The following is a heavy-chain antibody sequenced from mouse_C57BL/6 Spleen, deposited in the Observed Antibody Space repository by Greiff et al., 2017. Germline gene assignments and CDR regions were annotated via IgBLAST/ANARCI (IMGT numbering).Heavy chain of an antibody. D-gene: IGHD2-4*01. CDR3: ASLGLRPFWYFDV. J-gene: IGHJ1*03. CDR2: INPNNGGT. CDR1: GYTFTDYN. Sequence: VQLKESGPELVKPGASVKMSCKASGYTFTDYNMHWVKQSHGKSLEWIGYINPNNGGTSYNQKFKGKATLTVNKSSSTAYMELRSLTSEDSAVYYCASLGLRPFWYFDVWGTGTTVTVSS. V-gene: IGHV1-22*01.